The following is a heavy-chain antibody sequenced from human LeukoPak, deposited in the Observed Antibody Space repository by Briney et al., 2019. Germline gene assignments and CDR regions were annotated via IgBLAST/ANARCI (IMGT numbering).Heavy chain of an antibody. V-gene: IGHV3-11*04. Sequence: PGGSLRLSCAASGFTFSDYYMSWIRQAPGKGLEWVSYISSSGSTIYYADSVKGRFTISRDNAKNSLFLQMNGLRAEDTAVYYCARLPAYCSSTSCYYDYWGQGTLVTVSS. D-gene: IGHD2-2*01. CDR3: ARLPAYCSSTSCYYDY. CDR2: ISSSGSTI. CDR1: GFTFSDYY. J-gene: IGHJ4*02.